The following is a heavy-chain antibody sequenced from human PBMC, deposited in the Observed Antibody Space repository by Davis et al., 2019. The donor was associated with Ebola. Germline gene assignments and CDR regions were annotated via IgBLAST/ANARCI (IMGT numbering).Heavy chain of an antibody. Sequence: GESLKISCAASGFTFSGPAMHWVRRASGKGLEWVGRIRSKANSYATAYAASVKGRFTISRDDSKNTAYLQMNSLKTEDTAVYYCTSAYGDWDYWGQGTLVTVSS. V-gene: IGHV3-73*01. CDR3: TSAYGDWDY. CDR2: IRSKANSYAT. D-gene: IGHD4-17*01. J-gene: IGHJ4*02. CDR1: GFTFSGPA.